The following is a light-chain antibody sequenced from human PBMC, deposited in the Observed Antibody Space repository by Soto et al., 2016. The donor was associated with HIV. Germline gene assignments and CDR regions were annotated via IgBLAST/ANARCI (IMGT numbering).Light chain of an antibody. Sequence: SYELTQPPSVSVAPGQTASITCGGNNIGGKSVNWYQQKPGQAPVLVAYDDNDRPSGIPERFSGSNSGNTATLTISRVEAGDEADYYCQVWDSSIDHVVFGGGTKLTVL. V-gene: IGLV3-21*02. CDR1: NIGGKS. CDR3: QVWDSSIDHVV. CDR2: DDN. J-gene: IGLJ2*01.